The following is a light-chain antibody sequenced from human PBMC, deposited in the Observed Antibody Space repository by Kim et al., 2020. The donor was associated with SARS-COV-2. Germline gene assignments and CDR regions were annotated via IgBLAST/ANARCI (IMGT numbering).Light chain of an antibody. J-gene: IGLJ3*02. V-gene: IGLV1-40*01. CDR3: QSYDSSLTV. CDR1: SSSSGDGYD. CDR2: GNI. Sequence: GRRSPIHCSGNSSSSGDGYDAHWYQQLPGPAPTLLIYGNINRPSGVPDRFSGSQSGTAASLAITGLQAEDEADYYCQSYDSSLTVFGGGTQLTVL.